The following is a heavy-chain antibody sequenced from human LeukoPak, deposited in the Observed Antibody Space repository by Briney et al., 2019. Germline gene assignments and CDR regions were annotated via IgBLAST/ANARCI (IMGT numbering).Heavy chain of an antibody. Sequence: GGPLRLSCAASGFTFSSYSMNWVRQAPGKGLEWVSYISSSSNTIYYADSVRGRFTISRDNAKNSLYLQMNSLRAEDTAVYYCVRAATTYYYDTSGYYWGQGTLVTVSS. CDR2: ISSSSNTI. CDR3: VRAATTYYYDTSGYY. V-gene: IGHV3-48*04. J-gene: IGHJ4*02. CDR1: GFTFSSYS. D-gene: IGHD3-22*01.